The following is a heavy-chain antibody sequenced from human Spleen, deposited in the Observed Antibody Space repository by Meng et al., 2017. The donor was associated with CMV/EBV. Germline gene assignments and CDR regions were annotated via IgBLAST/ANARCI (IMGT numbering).Heavy chain of an antibody. J-gene: IGHJ4*02. CDR3: ARDQGVTTKSRGYFDY. CDR2: ISYDGSNK. CDR1: GFTFRSSA. D-gene: IGHD5-12*01. Sequence: GFTFRSSAMHWVRQAPGKGLEWVAVISYDGSNKYYADSVKGRFTISRDNSKNTLYLQLSSLRTEDTAVYYCARDQGVTTKSRGYFDYWGQGTLVTVSS. V-gene: IGHV3-30*04.